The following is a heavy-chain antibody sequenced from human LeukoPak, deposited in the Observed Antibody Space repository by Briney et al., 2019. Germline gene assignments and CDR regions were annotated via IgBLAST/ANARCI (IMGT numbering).Heavy chain of an antibody. V-gene: IGHV1-2*02. D-gene: IGHD1-1*01. CDR3: ARDGLEATGMDV. J-gene: IGHJ6*02. CDR2: INPNSGGT. CDR1: GYTFTGYY. Sequence: GASVKASCKASGYTFTGYYMHWVRQAPGQRLEWVGWINPNSGGTNYAQKFQGRVTMTRDTSISTDYMELSRMRSDDTAVYYCARDGLEATGMDVWGQGTTVTVSS.